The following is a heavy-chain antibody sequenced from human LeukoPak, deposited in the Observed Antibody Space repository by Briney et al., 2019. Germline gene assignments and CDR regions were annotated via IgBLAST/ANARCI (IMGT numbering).Heavy chain of an antibody. CDR2: INSDGSST. D-gene: IGHD1-1*01. Sequence: GGSLRLSCAASGFTFSSYWMHWVRQAPGKGLVWVSRINSDGSSTSYADSVKGRFTISRDNAKNTLYLQMNSLRAEDTAVYYCAKGPRRLEPACDYWGQGTLVTVSS. CDR3: AKGPRRLEPACDY. V-gene: IGHV3-74*01. CDR1: GFTFSSYW. J-gene: IGHJ4*02.